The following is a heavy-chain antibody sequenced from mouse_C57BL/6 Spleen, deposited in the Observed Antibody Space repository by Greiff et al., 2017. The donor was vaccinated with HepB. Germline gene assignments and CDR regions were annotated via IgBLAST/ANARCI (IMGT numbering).Heavy chain of an antibody. CDR2: IYPGSGNT. CDR1: GYTFTDYY. CDR3: ATWVTDYYAMYY. J-gene: IGHJ4*01. D-gene: IGHD2-2*01. V-gene: IGHV1-76*01. Sequence: VQLQQSGAELVRPGASVKLSCKASGYTFTDYYINWVKQRPGQGLEWIARIYPGSGNTYYNEKFKGKATLTAEKSSSTAYMQLSSLTSEDSAVYFCATWVTDYYAMYYWGQGTSVTVSS.